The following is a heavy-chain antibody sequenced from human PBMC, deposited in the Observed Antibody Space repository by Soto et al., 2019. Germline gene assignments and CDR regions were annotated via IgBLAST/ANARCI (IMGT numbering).Heavy chain of an antibody. CDR2: IYYSGST. J-gene: IGHJ5*02. V-gene: IGHV4-39*01. D-gene: IGHD6-6*01. Sequence: SETLSLTCTFSGGSISSSSYYCGWIRQPPWKGLEWIGSIYYSGSTYYNPSLKSRVTISVDTSKNQFSLKLSSVTAADTAVYYCARQGRSSSSGSRWFEPWGQGTLVSVSS. CDR1: GGSISSSSYY. CDR3: ARQGRSSSSGSRWFEP.